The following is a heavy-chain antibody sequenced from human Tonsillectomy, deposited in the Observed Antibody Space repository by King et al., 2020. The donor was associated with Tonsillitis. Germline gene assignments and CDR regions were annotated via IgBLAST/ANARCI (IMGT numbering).Heavy chain of an antibody. J-gene: IGHJ4*02. D-gene: IGHD4-23*01. Sequence: VQLVESGGGVVQPGRSLRLSCAASGFTCRNYGMHWVRQAPGKGLEWVAVIWYDGSNKYYADSVKGRFTISRDNSKNTVYLQMNSLRVDDTAVYFCARDFHGGNYRGFDYWGQGTLVTVSS. CDR2: IWYDGSNK. CDR3: ARDFHGGNYRGFDY. CDR1: GFTCRNYG. V-gene: IGHV3-33*08.